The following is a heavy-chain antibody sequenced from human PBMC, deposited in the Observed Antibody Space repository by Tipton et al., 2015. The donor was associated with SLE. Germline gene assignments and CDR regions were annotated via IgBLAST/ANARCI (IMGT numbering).Heavy chain of an antibody. CDR3: ARVNIAAAGHFDY. CDR1: GGSIISGCYY. Sequence: TLSLTCTVSGGSIISGCYYWSWFRHPAGKGLEWIGRIDTSGGTNYNPSLKSRVTLSVDTSKNQFSLKLSSVTAADTAVYYCARVNIAAAGHFDYWGQGTLVTVSS. CDR2: IDTSGGT. V-gene: IGHV4-61*02. D-gene: IGHD6-13*01. J-gene: IGHJ4*02.